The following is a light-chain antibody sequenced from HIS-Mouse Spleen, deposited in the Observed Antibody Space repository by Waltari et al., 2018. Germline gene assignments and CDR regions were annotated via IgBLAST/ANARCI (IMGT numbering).Light chain of an antibody. CDR3: YSTDSSGNHRV. Sequence: SYELTQPPSMSVSPGQTARITCYGDALPKKYAYWYQQNSGQAPVLVIYEDSKRPSWIPESFSGSSSGTMATLTISGAQVEDEADYYCYSTDSSGNHRVFGGGPKLTVL. CDR1: ALPKKY. V-gene: IGLV3-10*01. CDR2: EDS. J-gene: IGLJ2*01.